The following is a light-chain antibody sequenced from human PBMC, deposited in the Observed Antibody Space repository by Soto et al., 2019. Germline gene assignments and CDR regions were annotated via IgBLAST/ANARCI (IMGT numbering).Light chain of an antibody. CDR1: SSNIGSNT. CDR3: AAWDDSLNGVV. V-gene: IGLV1-44*01. CDR2: SNN. Sequence: LTQPPSASGTPGQRVTISCSGSSSNIGSNTVNWYQQLPGTAPKLLIYSNNQRPSGVPDRFSGSKSGTSASLAISGLQSEDEADYYCAAWDDSLNGVVFGGGTQLTVL. J-gene: IGLJ2*01.